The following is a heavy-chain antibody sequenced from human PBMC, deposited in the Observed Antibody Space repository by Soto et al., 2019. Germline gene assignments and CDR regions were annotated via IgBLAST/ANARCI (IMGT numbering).Heavy chain of an antibody. CDR3: ARDKRTRVDWFDP. CDR2: INHSGST. J-gene: IGHJ5*02. V-gene: IGHV4-34*01. CDR1: GGSFSGYY. Sequence: LSLTCAVYGGSFSGYYWSWIRQPPGKGLEWIGEINHSGSTNYNPSLKSRVTISVDTSKNQFSLKLSSVTAADTAVYYCARDKRTRVDWFDPWGQGTLVTVSS.